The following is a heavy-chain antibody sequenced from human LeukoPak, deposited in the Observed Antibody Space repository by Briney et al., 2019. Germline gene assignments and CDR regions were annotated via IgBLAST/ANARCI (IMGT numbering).Heavy chain of an antibody. CDR3: ARRWPQATYYFDS. D-gene: IGHD3-16*01. J-gene: IGHJ4*02. CDR1: GGSVSSSSYF. Sequence: PSETLSLTCTVSGGSVSSSSYFWGWIRQPPGKGLEWIGYIYSSGGTTYNPSFQSRVTISVDTPNNRFSLNLTSVTAADTAVYYCARRWPQATYYFDSWGQGTLVTVSS. V-gene: IGHV4-61*03. CDR2: IYSSGGT.